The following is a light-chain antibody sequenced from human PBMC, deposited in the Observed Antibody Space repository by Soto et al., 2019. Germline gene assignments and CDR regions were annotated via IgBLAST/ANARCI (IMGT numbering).Light chain of an antibody. Sequence: DLQMTQSPSSLSASVGDRVTITCQASQDISNYLNWYQQKPGKAPKLLIYDASNLETGVPSRFXGSGSGTDFTFTISSLQPEDIATYYCQQYDNLLALTFGGGTKVEIK. J-gene: IGKJ4*01. CDR3: QQYDNLLALT. CDR1: QDISNY. V-gene: IGKV1-33*01. CDR2: DAS.